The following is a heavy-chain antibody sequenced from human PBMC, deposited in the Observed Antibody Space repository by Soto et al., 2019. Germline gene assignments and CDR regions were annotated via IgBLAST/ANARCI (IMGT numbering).Heavy chain of an antibody. CDR3: AKTYDSSGYYYEMNPTIDY. CDR2: VSGSGGST. J-gene: IGHJ4*02. Sequence: PGGSLRLSCAASGFTFSSYAMSWVRQAPGKGLEWISAVSGSGGSTYYADSVKGRFTISRDNSKNTLYLQMNSLRAEDTAVYYCAKTYDSSGYYYEMNPTIDYWGQGTLVTVSS. V-gene: IGHV3-23*01. D-gene: IGHD3-22*01. CDR1: GFTFSSYA.